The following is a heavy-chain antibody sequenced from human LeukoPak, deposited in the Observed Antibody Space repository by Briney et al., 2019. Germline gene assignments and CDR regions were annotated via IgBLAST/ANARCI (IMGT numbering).Heavy chain of an antibody. CDR3: ARDLRMRIMITFGGVIVNDAFDI. CDR1: GYTFTSYY. CDR2: INPSGGST. V-gene: IGHV1-46*01. J-gene: IGHJ3*02. D-gene: IGHD3-16*02. Sequence: ASVKVSCKASGYTFTSYYMHWVRQAPGQGLEWMGIINPSGGSTSYAQKFQSRVTMTRDTSTSTVYMELSSLRSEDTAVYYCARDLRMRIMITFGGVIVNDAFDIWGQGTMVTVSS.